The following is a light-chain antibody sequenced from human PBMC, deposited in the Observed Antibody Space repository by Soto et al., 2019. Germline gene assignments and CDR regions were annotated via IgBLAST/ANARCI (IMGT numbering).Light chain of an antibody. CDR2: AAS. Sequence: GLTQSPCTLSLSPGERVTLSCRASQSVSNNYLAWYQQKPGEAPMLLIYAASTWAPGIPARFSGSGSGPDFTLTISRLEPEDFAVYYCQQYATSPRTFGQGTLVEVK. V-gene: IGKV3-20*01. J-gene: IGKJ1*01. CDR3: QQYATSPRT. CDR1: QSVSNNY.